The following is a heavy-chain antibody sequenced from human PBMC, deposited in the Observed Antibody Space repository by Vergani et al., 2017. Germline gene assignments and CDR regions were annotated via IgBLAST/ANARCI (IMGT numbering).Heavy chain of an antibody. J-gene: IGHJ3*02. D-gene: IGHD3-22*01. CDR2: IYYSGST. Sequence: QLQLQESGPGLVQPSETLSLTCTVSGGSISSSSYYWGWIRQPPGKGLEWIGSIYYSGSTYYNPSLKSRVTISVDTSKNQFSLKLSSVTAADTAVYYCARAPRTSYYYDSSGFQSHVGAFDIWGQGTMVTVSS. CDR1: GGSISSSSYY. V-gene: IGHV4-39*07. CDR3: ARAPRTSYYYDSSGFQSHVGAFDI.